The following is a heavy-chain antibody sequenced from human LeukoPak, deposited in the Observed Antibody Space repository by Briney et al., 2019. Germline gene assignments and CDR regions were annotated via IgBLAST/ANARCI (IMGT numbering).Heavy chain of an antibody. J-gene: IGHJ6*03. CDR1: EYTLTELS. D-gene: IGHD1-1*01. Sequence: GASVKVSCKVSEYTLTELSMHWVRQAPGKGLEWMGGFDPEDGETIYAQKFQGRVTMTEDTSTDTAYVELSSLRSEDTAVYYCARRRGTTETKWYYMDVWGKGTTVTVSS. CDR3: ARRRGTTETKWYYMDV. CDR2: FDPEDGET. V-gene: IGHV1-24*01.